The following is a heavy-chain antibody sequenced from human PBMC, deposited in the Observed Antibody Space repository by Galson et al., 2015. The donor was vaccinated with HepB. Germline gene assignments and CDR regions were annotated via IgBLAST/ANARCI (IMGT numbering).Heavy chain of an antibody. V-gene: IGHV3-21*01. CDR1: GFTFSRHS. D-gene: IGHD3-3*01. J-gene: IGHJ5*02. CDR3: ARGSTEDITLLVGTTSVGWFDP. CDR2: ISANSSYV. Sequence: SLRLSCAASGFTFSRHSMNWIRQAPGKGLEWVSSISANSSYVHYADSMRDRFTITRDNAKNSLFLRMTSLRVEDTAFYYCARGSTEDITLLVGTTSVGWFDPWGQGTLVTVSP.